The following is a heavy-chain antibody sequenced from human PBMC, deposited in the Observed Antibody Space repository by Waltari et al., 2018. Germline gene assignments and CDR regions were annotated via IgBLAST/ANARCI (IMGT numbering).Heavy chain of an antibody. D-gene: IGHD3-3*02. V-gene: IGHV3-33*05. Sequence: QVQVVESGGGVVQPGGALRLSCAASGCHLVKLGMHWVRQAPGKGLEWVAVIQYDGSIKNYADSVKGRFTISRENSKHTLYLEMNSLRAEDTAVYYCAREFSRICFHALDGWGQGTAVTVSS. CDR1: GCHLVKLG. CDR2: IQYDGSIK. J-gene: IGHJ6*02. CDR3: AREFSRICFHALDG.